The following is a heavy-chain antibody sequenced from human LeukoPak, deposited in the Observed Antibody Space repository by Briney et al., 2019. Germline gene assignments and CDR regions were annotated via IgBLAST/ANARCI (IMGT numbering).Heavy chain of an antibody. V-gene: IGHV4-39*01. J-gene: IGHJ4*02. D-gene: IGHD6-19*01. Sequence: SETLSLTRTVSGGSISSSSYYWGWIRQPPGKGLEWIGSIYYSGSTYYNPSLKSRVTISVDTSKNQFSLKLSSVTAADTAVYYCARRQMAGMIKGIDYWGQGTLVTVSS. CDR1: GGSISSSSYY. CDR3: ARRQMAGMIKGIDY. CDR2: IYYSGST.